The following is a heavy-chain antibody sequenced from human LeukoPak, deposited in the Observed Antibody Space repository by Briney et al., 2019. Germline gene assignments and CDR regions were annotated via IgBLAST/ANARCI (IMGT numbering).Heavy chain of an antibody. J-gene: IGHJ4*02. CDR3: ARQGYGSGSSTLDY. CDR1: GGSISSSSYY. D-gene: IGHD3-10*01. Sequence: SETLSLTCTVSGGSISSSSYYWGWIRQPPGKGLEWIGSIYYSGSTYYNPSLKSRVTISVDTSKNQFSLKLSSVTAADTAVYYCARQGYGSGSSTLDYWGQGTLVTVSS. V-gene: IGHV4-39*01. CDR2: IYYSGST.